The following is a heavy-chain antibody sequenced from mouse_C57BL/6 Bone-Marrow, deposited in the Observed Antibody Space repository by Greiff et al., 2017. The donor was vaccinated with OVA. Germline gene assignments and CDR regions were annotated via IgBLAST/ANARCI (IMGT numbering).Heavy chain of an antibody. CDR3: ARIPYYAIDY. V-gene: IGHV1-64*01. CDR2: IHPNSGST. CDR1: GYTFNSYW. Sequence: QVQLQQPGAELVKPGASVKLSCKASGYTFNSYWMHWVKQRPGQGLEWIGMIHPNSGSTNYNEKFKSKATLTVDKSSSTAYMQLSSLTSEDSAVYYCARIPYYAIDYWGQGTSVTVSS. J-gene: IGHJ4*01.